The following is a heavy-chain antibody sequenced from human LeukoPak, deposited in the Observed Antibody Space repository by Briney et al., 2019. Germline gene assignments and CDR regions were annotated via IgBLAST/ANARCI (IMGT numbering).Heavy chain of an antibody. D-gene: IGHD3-22*01. V-gene: IGHV5-51*01. CDR2: IYPGDSDT. Sequence: GESLKISCKGSGYSFTTYWIGWVRQMPGKGLGWMGIIYPGDSDTRYSPSFQGQVTISADKYINTAYLQWSSLKASDTAMYYCARHVSTTIVEVPSGAFDIWGQGTMVTVSS. J-gene: IGHJ3*02. CDR1: GYSFTTYW. CDR3: ARHVSTTIVEVPSGAFDI.